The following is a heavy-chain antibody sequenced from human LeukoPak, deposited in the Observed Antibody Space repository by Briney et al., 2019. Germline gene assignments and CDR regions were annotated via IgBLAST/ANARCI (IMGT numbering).Heavy chain of an antibody. V-gene: IGHV4-59*01. Sequence: SETLSLTCAVYGESFIYNYWTWIRQPPGKGLEWIGYISYSGSTNYNPSLKSRVTISVDTSKSQFSLKLSSVTAADTAVYYCARFIDEIDNWFDPWGQGTLVTVSS. J-gene: IGHJ5*02. D-gene: IGHD3-16*02. CDR1: GESFIYNY. CDR3: ARFIDEIDNWFDP. CDR2: ISYSGST.